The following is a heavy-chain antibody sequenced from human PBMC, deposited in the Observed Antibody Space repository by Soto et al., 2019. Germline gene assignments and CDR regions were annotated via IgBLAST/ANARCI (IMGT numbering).Heavy chain of an antibody. CDR1: GGSISSSSYY. Sequence: SETLSLTCTVSGGSISSSSYYWGWIRQPPGKGLEWIGSIYYSGSTYYNPSLKSRVTISVDTSKNQFSLKLSSVTAADTAVYYCARHVVAAGTKNNWFDPWGQGTLVTVSS. D-gene: IGHD6-13*01. V-gene: IGHV4-39*01. CDR2: IYYSGST. J-gene: IGHJ5*02. CDR3: ARHVVAAGTKNNWFDP.